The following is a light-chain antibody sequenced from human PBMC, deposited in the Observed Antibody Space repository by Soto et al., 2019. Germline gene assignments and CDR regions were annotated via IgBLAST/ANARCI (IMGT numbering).Light chain of an antibody. CDR3: CSYAGSRV. Sequence: QSVLTQPASVSGSPGQSITISCTGTSSDVGSYNLVSWYQQHPGKAPKLLIYEVSKRPSGVSHRFSGSKSGNTAALTISGLQAEEEADYYCCSYAGSRVFGGGTKVTVL. CDR1: SSDVGSYNL. J-gene: IGLJ3*02. V-gene: IGLV2-23*02. CDR2: EVS.